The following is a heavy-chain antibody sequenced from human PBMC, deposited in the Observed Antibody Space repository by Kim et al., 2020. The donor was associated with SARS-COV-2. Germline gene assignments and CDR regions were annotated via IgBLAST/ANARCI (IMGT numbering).Heavy chain of an antibody. J-gene: IGHJ5*02. D-gene: IGHD1-1*01. V-gene: IGHV3-23*01. CDR2: ITGDGETT. CDR3: AKNQGPSESMLSTTWFDP. CDR1: GFIFKTSV. Sequence: GGSLRLSCAASGFIFKTSVMSWVRHAPGKGLEWVSSITGDGETTYYPGSVQGHFTISRDNSKNTLFLDLSNIGVEDTAIYYCAKNQGPSESMLSTTWFDPWGQGTLVTVSS.